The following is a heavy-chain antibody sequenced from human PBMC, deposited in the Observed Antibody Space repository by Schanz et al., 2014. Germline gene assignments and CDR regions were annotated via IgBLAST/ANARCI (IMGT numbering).Heavy chain of an antibody. V-gene: IGHV3-11*04. CDR1: GFTFADYY. Sequence: QVQLLESGGGLFKPGGSLRLSCAGSGFTFADYYMTWIRQAPGKGLEWISYVSSYDTTVSYADSVKGRFTISRDNAKNSLYLQMNSLRDEDTAVYYCARGGATRFDYWGQGTLVTVSS. CDR3: ARGGATRFDY. D-gene: IGHD1-26*01. CDR2: VSSYDTTV. J-gene: IGHJ4*02.